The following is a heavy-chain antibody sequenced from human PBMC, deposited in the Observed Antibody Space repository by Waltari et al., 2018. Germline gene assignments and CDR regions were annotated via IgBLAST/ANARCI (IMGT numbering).Heavy chain of an antibody. CDR3: ATGTGSGWYGDYFDY. D-gene: IGHD6-19*01. CDR1: VVPINSYY. V-gene: IGHV4-4*07. J-gene: IGHJ4*02. Sequence: QVLLQESGPGLVKPSETLSLTCSVSVVPINSYYWTWIRQPAGKGLEWIGRVYTSGSFTSNPSVEGRVIMSVDMSSNQVSLKLTSVTAADTAVYFCATGTGSGWYGDYFDYCGQGILVTVSS. CDR2: VYTSGSF.